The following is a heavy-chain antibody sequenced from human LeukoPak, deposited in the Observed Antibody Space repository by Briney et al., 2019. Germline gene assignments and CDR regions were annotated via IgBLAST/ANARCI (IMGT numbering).Heavy chain of an antibody. CDR1: GFSFINAW. J-gene: IGHJ4*02. V-gene: IGHV3-15*01. D-gene: IGHD6-13*01. CDR3: ARLFRGAAAAIEY. Sequence: GGSLRLSCAASGFSFINAWMSWVRQAPGKGLEWVGRIKSKIDGGTTDYAAPVKGRFTISRDDSKDTLYLQMDSLKTEDTAMYYCARLFRGAAAAIEYWGQGTLVTVSS. CDR2: IKSKIDGGTT.